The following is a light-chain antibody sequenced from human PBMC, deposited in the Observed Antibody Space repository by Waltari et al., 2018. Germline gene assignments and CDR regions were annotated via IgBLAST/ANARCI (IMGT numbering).Light chain of an antibody. J-gene: IGLJ3*02. V-gene: IGLV1-40*01. CDR3: QSYDSSLSGRV. Sequence: QSVLTQPPSVSGAPGQRVTISCTGTRSHIGAGFEVFWYQQLPGSAPKLLIFASYKRSSGVPDRISGSTSGTSASLAITGLQAEDEADYYCQSYDSSLSGRVFGGGTRLTVL. CDR2: ASY. CDR1: RSHIGAGFE.